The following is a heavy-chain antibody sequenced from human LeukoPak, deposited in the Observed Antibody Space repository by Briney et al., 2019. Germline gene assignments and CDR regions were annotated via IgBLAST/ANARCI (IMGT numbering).Heavy chain of an antibody. CDR2: ISHSGST. CDR3: ARSVGYDYGDYRD. CDR1: GGSVSSGNYY. D-gene: IGHD4-17*01. J-gene: IGHJ4*02. Sequence: SETLPPTCTVPGGSVSSGNYYWSWIRQPPGKALEYIGYISHSGSTNYNPSLKSRVTISVDTSKNQFSLRLRSVTAADTAVYYCARSVGYDYGDYRDWGQGTLVTVSS. V-gene: IGHV4-61*01.